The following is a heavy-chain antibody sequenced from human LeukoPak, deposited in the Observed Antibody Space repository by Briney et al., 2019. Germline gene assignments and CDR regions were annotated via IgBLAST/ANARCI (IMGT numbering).Heavy chain of an antibody. J-gene: IGHJ2*01. Sequence: PSETLSLTCTVSGGSISSSSYYWGWIRQPPGKGLEWIGGIYYSGSTNYNPSLKSRVTISVDTSKNQFSLKLSSVTAADTAVYYCARAFVVVPERRYFDLWGRGTLVTVSS. CDR2: IYYSGST. CDR3: ARAFVVVPERRYFDL. V-gene: IGHV4-39*07. D-gene: IGHD2-2*01. CDR1: GGSISSSSYY.